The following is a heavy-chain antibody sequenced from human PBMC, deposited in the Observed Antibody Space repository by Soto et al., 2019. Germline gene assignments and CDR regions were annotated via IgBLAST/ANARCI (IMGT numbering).Heavy chain of an antibody. CDR3: AKGRGQNWTFDY. V-gene: IGHV3-23*01. J-gene: IGHJ4*02. CDR1: GFTFSSYA. Sequence: EVQLLESGGGSVQPGGSLRLSCAASGFTFSSYAMHWVRRPPGKGLEWVSSISGSGGTAYYADSVKGRFSISRDSLVNTLYLQMTSLRAEDTAVYYCAKGRGQNWTFDYWGQGNLVTVSP. D-gene: IGHD1-1*01. CDR2: ISGSGGTA.